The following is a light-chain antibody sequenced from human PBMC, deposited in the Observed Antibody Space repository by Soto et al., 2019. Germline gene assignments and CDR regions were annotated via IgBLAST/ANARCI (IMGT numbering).Light chain of an antibody. V-gene: IGKV1-33*01. CDR1: QDISNF. Sequence: DIQRTQSPSSLSASVGDRVTITCQASQDISNFLNWYHQTAGKAPRLLIYDVSSLQPGVASRFSGSGSGTDFTLTINSLQPEDIGTFYCQQYDKQPVTFGGGTKVDIK. CDR2: DVS. CDR3: QQYDKQPVT. J-gene: IGKJ4*01.